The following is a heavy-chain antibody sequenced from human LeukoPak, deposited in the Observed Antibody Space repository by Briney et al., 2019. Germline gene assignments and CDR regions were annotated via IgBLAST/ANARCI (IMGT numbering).Heavy chain of an antibody. CDR3: AKVGAYYDSSGYDC. Sequence: GGSLRLSCAASGFTFSSYAMSWVRQAPGKGLEWVSAISGSGGSTYYADSVKGRFTISRDNSKNTLYLQMNSLRAEDTAVYYCAKVGAYYDSSGYDCWGQGTLVTVSS. CDR1: GFTFSSYA. CDR2: ISGSGGST. V-gene: IGHV3-23*01. D-gene: IGHD3-22*01. J-gene: IGHJ4*02.